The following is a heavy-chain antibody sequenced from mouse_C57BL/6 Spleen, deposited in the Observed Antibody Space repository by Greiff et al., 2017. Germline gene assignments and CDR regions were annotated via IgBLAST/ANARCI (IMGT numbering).Heavy chain of an antibody. CDR1: GYTFTSYW. V-gene: IGHV1-50*01. Sequence: QVHVKQPGAELVKPGASVKLSCKASGYTFTSYWMQWVKQRPGQGLEWIGEIDPSDSYTNYNQKFKGKATLTVDTSSSTAYMQLSSLTSEDSAVYYCAITTVVAPFNYWGQGTTLTVSS. CDR2: IDPSDSYT. D-gene: IGHD1-1*01. J-gene: IGHJ2*01. CDR3: AITTVVAPFNY.